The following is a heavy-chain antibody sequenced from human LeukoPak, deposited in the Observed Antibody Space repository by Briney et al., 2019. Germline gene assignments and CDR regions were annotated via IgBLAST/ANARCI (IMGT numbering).Heavy chain of an antibody. CDR3: ARSTAVAAPFDY. V-gene: IGHV3-53*01. CDR2: IYSGGST. Sequence: PGGSLRPSCAASGFTVSSNYLSWVRQAPGKGLEWVSLIYSGGSTFYADSVKGRFTISRDNSKNTLYLQMDSLRAEDTAVYYCARSTAVAAPFDYWGQGTLVTVSS. D-gene: IGHD6-19*01. CDR1: GFTVSSNY. J-gene: IGHJ4*02.